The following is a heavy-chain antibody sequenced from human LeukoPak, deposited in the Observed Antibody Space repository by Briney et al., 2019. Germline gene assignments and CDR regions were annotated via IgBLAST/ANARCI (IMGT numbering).Heavy chain of an antibody. CDR1: GFTFSSYT. CDR3: ARDAQSGAFSDFDY. CDR2: ITHNGGTQ. V-gene: IGHV3-30-3*01. D-gene: IGHD1-26*01. Sequence: PGGSLRLSCAASGFTFSSYTMNWVRQAPGKGLEWVAIITHNGGTQYYADSVKGRFTISRDNSQSTVFLQMNSLRPEDTAVYYCARDAQSGAFSDFDYWGQGTLVTVSS. J-gene: IGHJ4*02.